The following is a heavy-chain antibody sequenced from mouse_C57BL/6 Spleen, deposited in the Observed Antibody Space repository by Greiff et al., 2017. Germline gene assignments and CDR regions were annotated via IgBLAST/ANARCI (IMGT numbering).Heavy chain of an antibody. CDR1: GYTFTEYT. CDR3: ARHEDYDYDVYYAMDY. Sequence: QVQLKQSGAELVKPGASVKLSCKASGYTFTEYTIHWVKQRTGQGLEWIGWFYPGSGSMKYNEKFKDKATLTADKSSSTVYMDLSRLTSEVSAVYFCARHEDYDYDVYYAMDYWGQGTSVTVSS. D-gene: IGHD2-4*01. J-gene: IGHJ4*01. V-gene: IGHV1-62-2*01. CDR2: FYPGSGSM.